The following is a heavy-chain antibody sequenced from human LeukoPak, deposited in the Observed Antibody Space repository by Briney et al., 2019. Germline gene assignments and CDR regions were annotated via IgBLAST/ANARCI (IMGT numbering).Heavy chain of an antibody. J-gene: IGHJ5*02. CDR2: ISAYNLNT. V-gene: IGHV1-18*01. CDR1: GYTFTHYA. D-gene: IGHD2-2*01. Sequence: ASVKVSCKASGYTFTHYAITWVRQAPGQGLEWMGWISAYNLNTNYAQNLQGRVTMTVDTSTTTAYMELRSLTSDDTAVYYCARVGNGASWPWEWFDPWGRGTLVAVSS. CDR3: ARVGNGASWPWEWFDP.